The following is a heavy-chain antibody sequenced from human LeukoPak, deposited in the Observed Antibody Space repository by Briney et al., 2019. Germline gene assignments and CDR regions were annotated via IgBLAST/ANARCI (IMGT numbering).Heavy chain of an antibody. D-gene: IGHD3-10*01. J-gene: IGHJ4*02. CDR3: AKDYNYGSGSYYAPDRYYFDY. CDR1: GFTFSSYG. Sequence: GGSQRLSCAASGFTFSSYGMHWVRQAPGKGLEWVAFIRYDGTNKYYADSVKGRFTISRDNSKNTPYLQMNSLRAEDTAVYYCAKDYNYGSGSYYAPDRYYFDYWGQGTLVTISS. V-gene: IGHV3-30*02. CDR2: IRYDGTNK.